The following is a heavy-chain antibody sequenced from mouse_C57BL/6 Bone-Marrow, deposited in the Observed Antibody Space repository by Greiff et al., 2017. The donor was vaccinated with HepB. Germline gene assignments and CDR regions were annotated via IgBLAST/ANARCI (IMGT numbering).Heavy chain of an antibody. Sequence: EVKLVESGGGLVKPGGSLKLSCAASGFTFSSYAMSWVRQTPEKRLEWVATISDGGSYTYYPDNVKGRFTISRDNAKNNLYLQMSHLKSEDTAMYYCAREGGITTVVATDWYFDVWGTGTTVTVSS. CDR2: ISDGGSYT. CDR1: GFTFSSYA. J-gene: IGHJ1*03. D-gene: IGHD1-1*01. V-gene: IGHV5-4*01. CDR3: AREGGITTVVATDWYFDV.